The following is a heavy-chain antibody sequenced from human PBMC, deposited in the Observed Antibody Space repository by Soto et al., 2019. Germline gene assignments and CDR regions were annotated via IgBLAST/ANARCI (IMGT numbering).Heavy chain of an antibody. CDR3: AKVPTIFGVVTTYFDY. CDR2: ISSMGDKS. J-gene: IGHJ4*01. CDR1: GFPFINYA. V-gene: IGHV3-23*01. D-gene: IGHD3-3*01. Sequence: GGSLRLSCAASGFPFINYAINWVRQAPGKGLEWVSAISSMGDKSYFADSVRGRFTISRDNSKNTVYLQMNNLRVDDTAIYYCAKVPTIFGVVTTYFDYWGQGTLVTVS.